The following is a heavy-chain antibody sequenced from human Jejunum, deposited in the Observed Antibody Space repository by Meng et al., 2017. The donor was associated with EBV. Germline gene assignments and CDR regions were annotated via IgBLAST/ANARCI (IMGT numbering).Heavy chain of an antibody. Sequence: QVQRVTSGAGGMRTGESVKVSCKASGYTFNTYFLHWERKAPGQGLGWMGIINTRGGNTTYAKGFQGRVTMRRHTSTGTVYMDLSGLTSEDTAMYYCARTFGDYDAFDYWSQGSLVTVSS. J-gene: IGHJ4*02. D-gene: IGHD4-17*01. CDR1: GYTFNTYF. CDR2: INTRGGNT. CDR3: ARTFGDYDAFDY. V-gene: IGHV1-46*02.